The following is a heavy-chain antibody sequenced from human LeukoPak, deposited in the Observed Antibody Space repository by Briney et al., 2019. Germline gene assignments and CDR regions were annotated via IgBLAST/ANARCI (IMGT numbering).Heavy chain of an antibody. CDR3: ARERYSGSYGY. J-gene: IGHJ4*02. CDR1: GGSISSGSYY. Sequence: SETLSLTCTVSGGSISSGSYYWSWIRQPAGKGLEWIGRIYTSRSTNYNPSLKSRVTISVDTSKNQFPLKLSSVTAADTAVYYCARERYSGSYGYWGQGTLVTVSS. CDR2: IYTSRST. V-gene: IGHV4-61*02. D-gene: IGHD1-26*01.